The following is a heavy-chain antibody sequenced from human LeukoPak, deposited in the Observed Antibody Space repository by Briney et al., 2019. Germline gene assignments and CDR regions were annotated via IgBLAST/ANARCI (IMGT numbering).Heavy chain of an antibody. Sequence: GASVKVSCKASGYTFTSYYMHWVRQAPGQGLEWMGIINPSGGSTSYAQKFQGRVTMTRDTSTSTVYMELSSLRSEDTAVYYCARVPRYCSGGSCYSFDYWGQGTLVTVSS. J-gene: IGHJ4*02. D-gene: IGHD2-15*01. CDR2: INPSGGST. CDR1: GYTFTSYY. CDR3: ARVPRYCSGGSCYSFDY. V-gene: IGHV1-46*01.